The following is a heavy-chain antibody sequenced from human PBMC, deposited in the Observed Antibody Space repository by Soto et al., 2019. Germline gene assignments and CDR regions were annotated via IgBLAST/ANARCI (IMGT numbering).Heavy chain of an antibody. CDR3: ARGGTTVVTRYYYYYYGMDV. CDR1: GFTFSSYA. Sequence: QVQLVESGGGVVQPGRSLRLSCAASGFTFSSYAMHWVRQAPGKGLEWVAVISYDGSNKYYADSVKGRFTISRDNSKNTLYLQMNSLRAEDTAVYYCARGGTTVVTRYYYYYYGMDVWGQGTTVTVSS. D-gene: IGHD4-17*01. V-gene: IGHV3-30-3*01. CDR2: ISYDGSNK. J-gene: IGHJ6*02.